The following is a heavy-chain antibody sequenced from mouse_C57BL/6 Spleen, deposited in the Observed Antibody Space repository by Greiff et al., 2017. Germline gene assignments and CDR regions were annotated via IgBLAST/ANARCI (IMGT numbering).Heavy chain of an antibody. Sequence: VKLQESGAELVKPGASVKMSCKASGYTFTTYPLEWMKQNHGKSLEWIGNFHPYNDDTKYNEKFKGKATLTVEKSSSTVYLELIRLTSDVSAVYYCARPDSSGSPFAYWGQGTLVTVSA. CDR3: ARPDSSGSPFAY. V-gene: IGHV1-47*01. CDR2: FHPYNDDT. D-gene: IGHD3-2*02. J-gene: IGHJ3*01. CDR1: GYTFTTYP.